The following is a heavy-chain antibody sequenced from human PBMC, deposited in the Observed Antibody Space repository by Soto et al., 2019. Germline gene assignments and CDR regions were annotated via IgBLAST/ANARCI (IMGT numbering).Heavy chain of an antibody. CDR1: GGSFCGYY. J-gene: IGHJ3*02. D-gene: IGHD3-16*02. Sequence: SESLSLTCAVYGGSFCGYYWSWIRQPPGKGLEWIGEINHSGSTNYNPSLKSRVTISVDTSKNQFSLKLSSVTAADTAVYYCARDSYDYVWGSYRYGPRLDIWGQGTMVTVSS. V-gene: IGHV4-34*01. CDR3: ARDSYDYVWGSYRYGPRLDI. CDR2: INHSGST.